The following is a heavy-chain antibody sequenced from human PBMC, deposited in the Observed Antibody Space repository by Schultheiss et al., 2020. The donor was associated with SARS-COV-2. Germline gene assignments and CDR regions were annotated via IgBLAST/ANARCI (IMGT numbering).Heavy chain of an antibody. CDR3: ARGSSSFHF. Sequence: SQTLSLTCTVSGGSISSYYWSWIRQPPGKGLEWIGSIYHSGSTNYNPSLKSRVTISVDTSKNQFSLKLSAVTAADTAVYYCARGSSSFHFWGQGTLVTVSS. CDR2: IYHSGST. CDR1: GGSISSYY. V-gene: IGHV4-4*08. D-gene: IGHD2-15*01. J-gene: IGHJ4*02.